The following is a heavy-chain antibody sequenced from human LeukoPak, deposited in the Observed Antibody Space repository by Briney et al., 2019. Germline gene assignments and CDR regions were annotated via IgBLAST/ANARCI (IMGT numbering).Heavy chain of an antibody. CDR3: ARDPRLYSSSWQYYYYYNMDV. D-gene: IGHD6-13*01. CDR1: GSTFSSYA. V-gene: IGHV3-30-3*01. Sequence: GRSLRLSCAASGSTFSSYALHWVRQAPGKGLEWVAVISYDGSNKYYADSVKGRFTISRDNSKNTLYLQMDSLRAEDTAVYYCARDPRLYSSSWQYYYYYNMDVWGQGTTVTVSS. J-gene: IGHJ6*02. CDR2: ISYDGSNK.